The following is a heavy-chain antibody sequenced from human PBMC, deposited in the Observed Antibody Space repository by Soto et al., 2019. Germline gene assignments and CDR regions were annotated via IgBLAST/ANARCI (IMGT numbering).Heavy chain of an antibody. CDR3: ARTADYYDSSGYYGYNWFDP. D-gene: IGHD3-22*01. CDR1: VGSISSGDYY. J-gene: IGHJ5*02. Sequence: SETLSLTCTVSVGSISSGDYYWSWIRQPPGKGMEWIGYIYYSGSTYYNPSLKSRVTISVDTSKNQFSLKLSSVTAADTAVYYCARTADYYDSSGYYGYNWFDPWGQGTLVTVSS. CDR2: IYYSGST. V-gene: IGHV4-30-4*01.